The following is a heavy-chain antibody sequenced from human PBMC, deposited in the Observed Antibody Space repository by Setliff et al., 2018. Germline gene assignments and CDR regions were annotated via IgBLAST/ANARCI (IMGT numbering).Heavy chain of an antibody. D-gene: IGHD3-16*01. CDR3: AIGGGYCDFFDCFPFDN. CDR2: IYTSWST. CDR1: GGSINNYY. Sequence: SETLSLTCTVSGGSINNYYWSWIRQPAGKGLEWLGQIYTSWSTNYNPSLKGRATLSIDASKRQFSLKLTSVTAADTALYYCAIGGGYCDFFDCFPFDNWGQGFLVTVSS. V-gene: IGHV4-4*07. J-gene: IGHJ4*02.